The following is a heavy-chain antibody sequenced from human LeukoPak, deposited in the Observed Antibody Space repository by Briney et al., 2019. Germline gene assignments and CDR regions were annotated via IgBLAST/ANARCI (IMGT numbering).Heavy chain of an antibody. Sequence: GGSLRLSCAASGFTFDDYAMHWVRQAPGKGLEWVSGISWNSGSIGYADSVKGRFTISRDNAKNSLYLQMNSLRAEDTALYYCAKDGGCSGSYHLDYWGQGTLVTVSS. V-gene: IGHV3-9*01. CDR2: ISWNSGSI. CDR3: AKDGGCSGSYHLDY. J-gene: IGHJ4*02. D-gene: IGHD1-26*01. CDR1: GFTFDDYA.